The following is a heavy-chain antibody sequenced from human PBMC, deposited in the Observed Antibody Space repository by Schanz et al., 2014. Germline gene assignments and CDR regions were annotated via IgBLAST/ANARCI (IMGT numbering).Heavy chain of an antibody. CDR2: IATSSSTR. Sequence: VQLVESGGGVVQPGGSLRLSCAVSGFTVSSNHMSWVRQAPGKGLEWLSYIATSSSTRHYADSVKGRVTISRDNAKNSVSLQMRRLRVEDTAVYYCASGVHVSSLQKGLQFWGRGTLVIVSP. J-gene: IGHJ1*01. CDR1: GFTVSSNH. V-gene: IGHV3-48*01. D-gene: IGHD3-10*01. CDR3: ASGVHVSSLQKGLQF.